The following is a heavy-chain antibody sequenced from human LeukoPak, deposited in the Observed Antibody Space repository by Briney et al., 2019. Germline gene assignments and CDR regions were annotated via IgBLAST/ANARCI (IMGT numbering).Heavy chain of an antibody. CDR2: IIPILGIA. Sequence: PGGSLRLSCAASGGTFSSYAISWVRQAPGQGLEWMGRIIPILGIANYAQKFQGRVTITADKSTSTAYMELSSLRSEDTAVYYCARDTKHPDTAGDYWGQGTLVTVSS. CDR1: GGTFSSYA. D-gene: IGHD5-18*01. J-gene: IGHJ4*02. CDR3: ARDTKHPDTAGDY. V-gene: IGHV1-69*04.